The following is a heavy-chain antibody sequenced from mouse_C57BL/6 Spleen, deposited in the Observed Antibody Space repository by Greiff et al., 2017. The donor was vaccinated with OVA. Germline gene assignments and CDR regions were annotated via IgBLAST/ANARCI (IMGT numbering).Heavy chain of an antibody. Sequence: VQLQQSGPELVKPGASVKISCKASGYSFTDYNMNWVKQSNGKSLEWIGVINPNYGTTSYNQKFKGKATLNVDQSSSTAYMQLNSLTSADSAVYFCARKEYYSNFGYFDVWGTGTTVTVSS. V-gene: IGHV1-39*01. CDR1: GYSFTDYN. J-gene: IGHJ1*03. D-gene: IGHD2-5*01. CDR2: INPNYGTT. CDR3: ARKEYYSNFGYFDV.